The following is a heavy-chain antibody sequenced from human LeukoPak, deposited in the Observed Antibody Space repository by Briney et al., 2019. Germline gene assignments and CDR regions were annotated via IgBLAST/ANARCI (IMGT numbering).Heavy chain of an antibody. Sequence: SETLSLTCTVSGGSISSSGYYWGCIRQPPGKGLEWIGSIYYSRSTYYNPSLKSRVTISVDTSKNQFSLKLSSVTAADTAVYYCARLRYYYDSSGYYVGWFDPWGQGTLVTVSS. CDR2: IYYSRST. J-gene: IGHJ5*02. CDR1: GGSISSSGYY. CDR3: ARLRYYYDSSGYYVGWFDP. V-gene: IGHV4-39*01. D-gene: IGHD3-22*01.